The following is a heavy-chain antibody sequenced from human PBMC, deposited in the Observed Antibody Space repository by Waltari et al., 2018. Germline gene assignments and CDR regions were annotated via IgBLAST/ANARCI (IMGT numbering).Heavy chain of an antibody. CDR1: GFTFRDEA. CDR2: SSLFDGST. V-gene: IGHV3-23*01. J-gene: IGHJ2*01. D-gene: IGHD1-1*01. Sequence: EVQLSESGGGLIQPGGSLRLSCAASGFTFRDEAMTWVRQAPGRGMRWVSASSLFDGSTYYADSVRGRFTISRDHSKNSVYLQMNSLSAEDTAVYYCAKDSRWNLSWYFDLWGRGTRVAVSS. CDR3: AKDSRWNLSWYFDL.